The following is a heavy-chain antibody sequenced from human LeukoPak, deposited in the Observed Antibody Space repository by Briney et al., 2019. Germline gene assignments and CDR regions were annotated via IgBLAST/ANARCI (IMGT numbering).Heavy chain of an antibody. CDR3: ARARTFKYYDFWSGPLAGMDV. J-gene: IGHJ6*02. CDR1: GYTFTSYY. CDR2: INPSGGST. D-gene: IGHD3-3*01. Sequence: ASVKVSCEASGYTFTSYYMHWVRQAPGQGLEWMRIINPSGGSTSYAQKFQGRVTMTRDTSTSTVYMEPSSLRSEDTAVYYCARARTFKYYDFWSGPLAGMDVWGQGTTVTVSS. V-gene: IGHV1-46*01.